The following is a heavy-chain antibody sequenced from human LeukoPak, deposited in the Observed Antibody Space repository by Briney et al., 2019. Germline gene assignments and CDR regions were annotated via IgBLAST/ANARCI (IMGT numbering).Heavy chain of an antibody. CDR3: ARGRVQLWSLGWFDP. J-gene: IGHJ5*02. CDR2: IYTSGST. CDR1: GGSISSYY. D-gene: IGHD5-18*01. V-gene: IGHV4-4*07. Sequence: SETLSLTCTVSGGSISSYYWSWIRQPAGKGLEWIGHIYTSGSTNYNPSLKSRVTMSVDTSKNQFSLKLSSVTAADTAVYYCARGRVQLWSLGWFDPWGQGTLVTVSS.